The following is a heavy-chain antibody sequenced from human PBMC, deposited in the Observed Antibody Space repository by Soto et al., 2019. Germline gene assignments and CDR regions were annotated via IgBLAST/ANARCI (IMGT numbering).Heavy chain of an antibody. CDR2: ISNTGSSA. J-gene: IGHJ4*02. CDR3: AKTITTVGTSSNPGGSRGRGALLDH. CDR1: GFTFSVFG. Sequence: QVQLVESGGGVVQPGRSLRLSCAASGFTFSVFGMHWVRQAPGKGLEGVAVISNTGSSAHYADSVRGRFTISRDNGENTLSLLMTSLRPEDTAVYYCAKTITTVGTSSNPGGSRGRGALLDHGGQGTLVTVSS. V-gene: IGHV3-30*18. D-gene: IGHD2-15*01.